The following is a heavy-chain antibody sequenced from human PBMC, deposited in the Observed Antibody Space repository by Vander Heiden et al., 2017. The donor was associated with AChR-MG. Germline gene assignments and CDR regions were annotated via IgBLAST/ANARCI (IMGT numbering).Heavy chain of an antibody. CDR1: GFTFINYW. J-gene: IGHJ4*02. V-gene: IGHV3-7*01. CDR2: IKYDGTEM. Sequence: EVHLAESGGDLVQPGGSLRVSCTASGFTFINYWMDWVRQAPGKGLEWVANIKYDGTEMNYVDAVKGRFTVSRDNAKNSVYLQMNSLRAEDTAIYYCTRQNDYWGQGTLVTVSS. CDR3: TRQNDY.